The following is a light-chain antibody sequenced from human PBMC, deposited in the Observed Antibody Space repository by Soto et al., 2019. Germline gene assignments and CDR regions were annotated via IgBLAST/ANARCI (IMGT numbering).Light chain of an antibody. CDR1: QSVSSN. CDR2: GAS. J-gene: IGKJ1*01. Sequence: PGGKTTPSCRARQSVSSNLAWYQQKPGQAPRLLIYGASTRATGIPARFSGSGSGTEFTLTISSLQSADFAVYYCQQYNNWPPWTFGHGTKVDI. V-gene: IGKV3-15*01. CDR3: QQYNNWPPWT.